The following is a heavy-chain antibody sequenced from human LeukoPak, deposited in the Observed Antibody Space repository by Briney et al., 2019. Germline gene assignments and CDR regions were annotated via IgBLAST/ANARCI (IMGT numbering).Heavy chain of an antibody. D-gene: IGHD3-10*01. CDR3: ARAPGGYGSGSRGAFDI. Sequence: NPSETLSLTCTVSGGSISSSSYYWGWIRQPPRKGLEWIGSIYYSGSTYYNPSLKSRVTISVDTSKNQFSLKLSSVTAADTAVYYCARAPGGYGSGSRGAFDIWGQGTMVTVSS. J-gene: IGHJ3*02. CDR2: IYYSGST. CDR1: GGSISSSSYY. V-gene: IGHV4-39*07.